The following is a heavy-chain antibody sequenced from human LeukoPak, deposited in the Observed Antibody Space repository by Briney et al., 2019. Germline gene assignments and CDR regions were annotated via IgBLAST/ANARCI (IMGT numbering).Heavy chain of an antibody. CDR2: VNHSGST. CDR1: GGSFSGYC. D-gene: IGHD6-19*01. Sequence: SETLSLTCAVYGGSFSGYCWGWIRQPPGKGLEWIGEVNHSGSTNYNPSLKSRVTISVDTSKNQFSLRLSSVTAADTAVYYCARGLRYSSGWGQGTLVTVSS. CDR3: ARGLRYSSG. V-gene: IGHV4-34*01. J-gene: IGHJ4*02.